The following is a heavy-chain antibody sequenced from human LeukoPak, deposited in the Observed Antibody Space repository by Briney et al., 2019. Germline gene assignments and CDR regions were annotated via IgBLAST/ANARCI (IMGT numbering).Heavy chain of an antibody. CDR3: AKSPWVGGYMDV. CDR1: GFTFSAYG. CDR2: SANGSIT. V-gene: IGHV3-23*01. D-gene: IGHD1-26*01. J-gene: IGHJ6*03. Sequence: PGGSLRLSCAASGFTFSAYGMSWVRQSPGQGLEWVSGSANGSITFYARSVRGRFTISRDNAKNTLYLQMNSLRAEDTAVYYCAKSPWVGGYMDVWGKGTTVTISS.